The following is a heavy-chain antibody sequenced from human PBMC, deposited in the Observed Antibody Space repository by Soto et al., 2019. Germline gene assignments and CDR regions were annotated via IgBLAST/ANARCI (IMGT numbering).Heavy chain of an antibody. Sequence: QLQLQESGPGLVKPSETLSLTCTVSGGSISSSSYYWGWIRQPPGKGLEWIGSIYYSGSTYYNPSLKSRVTISVDTSKNQFSLKLSSVTAADTAVYYCARADYDFWSGYYGSSRFDPWGQGTLVTVSS. V-gene: IGHV4-39*01. J-gene: IGHJ5*02. CDR3: ARADYDFWSGYYGSSRFDP. CDR1: GGSISSSSYY. CDR2: IYYSGST. D-gene: IGHD3-3*01.